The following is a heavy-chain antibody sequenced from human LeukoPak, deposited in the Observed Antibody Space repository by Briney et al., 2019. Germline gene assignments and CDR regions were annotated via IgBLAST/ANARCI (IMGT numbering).Heavy chain of an antibody. CDR1: GFTFSSYW. Sequence: PGGSLRLSCSASGFTFSSYWMHWVRQPPGKGLGWVARIISDASSTTYADSVKGRFTISRDNTNNTLYLQMNTLRTEDTVVYYCAREDVNILVSASGPFDIWGQGTMVTVSS. D-gene: IGHD5/OR15-5a*01. CDR3: AREDVNILVSASGPFDI. J-gene: IGHJ3*02. CDR2: IISDASST. V-gene: IGHV3-74*01.